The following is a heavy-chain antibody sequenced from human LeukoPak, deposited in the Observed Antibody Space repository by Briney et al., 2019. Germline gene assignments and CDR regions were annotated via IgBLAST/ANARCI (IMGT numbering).Heavy chain of an antibody. CDR2: INHSGST. D-gene: IGHD2/OR15-2a*01. J-gene: IGHJ4*02. CDR1: GGSIAVNHYY. Sequence: SETLSLTCSVSGGSIAVNHYYWGWIRQPPGKGLEWIGEINHSGSTNYNPSLKSRVTISVDTSKNQFSLKLSSVTAADTAVYYCASQIDDYFTLDYWGQGTLVTVSS. V-gene: IGHV4-34*01. CDR3: ASQIDDYFTLDY.